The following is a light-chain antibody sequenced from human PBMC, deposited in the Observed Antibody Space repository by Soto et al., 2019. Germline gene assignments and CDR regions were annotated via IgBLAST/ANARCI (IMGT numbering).Light chain of an antibody. Sequence: QSALTQPASVSGSPGQSITISCTGTSSDVGGYNYVSWYQQHPGKAPKLMICEVTNRPSGVSNRFSGSKSGNTASLTISGLQAEDEADYYCCSYTSSYPWVFGGGTQLTVL. CDR1: SSDVGGYNY. CDR2: EVT. J-gene: IGLJ3*02. CDR3: CSYTSSYPWV. V-gene: IGLV2-14*01.